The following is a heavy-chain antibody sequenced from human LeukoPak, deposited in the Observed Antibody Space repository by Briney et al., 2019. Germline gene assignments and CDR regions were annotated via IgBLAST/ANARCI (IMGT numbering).Heavy chain of an antibody. Sequence: GGSLRLSCSASGFTFSSYAMHWVRQAPGKGLEYVSAISSNGGSTYYADSVKGRFTISRDNAKNTLYLQMNSLRAEDTAVYYCARDREGATLDYWGQGTLVTVSS. D-gene: IGHD1-26*01. V-gene: IGHV3-64*04. CDR2: ISSNGGST. CDR1: GFTFSSYA. J-gene: IGHJ4*02. CDR3: ARDREGATLDY.